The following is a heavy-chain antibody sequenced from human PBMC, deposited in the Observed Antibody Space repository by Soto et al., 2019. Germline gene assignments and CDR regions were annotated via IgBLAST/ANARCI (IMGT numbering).Heavy chain of an antibody. D-gene: IGHD2-2*03. V-gene: IGHV1-18*04. CDR2: VHPYEGTT. J-gene: IGHJ4*02. Sequence: QVQLVQSAPEVKRPGASVKVSCKTSGFTFTSYPFSWVRQAPGQGLEWLEWVHPYEGTTKVAHQFRDRLTLTTDTSAATVFMELTSLTSDDTAVYLCARECSSTTTWIAYWGQGTLVAVSS. CDR3: ARECSSTTTWIAY. CDR1: GFTFTSYP.